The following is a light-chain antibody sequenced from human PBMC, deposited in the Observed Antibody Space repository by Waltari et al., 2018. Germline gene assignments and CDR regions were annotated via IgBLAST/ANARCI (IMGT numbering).Light chain of an antibody. CDR1: QSVLYSSNNKDY. J-gene: IGKJ1*01. Sequence: DIVMTQSPDSLAVSLGGRATINCKSSQSVLYSSNNKDYLAWYQQKPGQPPKLLIYGASTRESGVPDRFSGSGSGTDFTLTISSLQAEDVAVYYCQQYYSTPWTFGQGTKVEIK. CDR3: QQYYSTPWT. V-gene: IGKV4-1*01. CDR2: GAS.